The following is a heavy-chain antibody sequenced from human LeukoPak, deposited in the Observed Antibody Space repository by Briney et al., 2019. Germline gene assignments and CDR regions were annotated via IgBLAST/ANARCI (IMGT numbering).Heavy chain of an antibody. CDR3: ARGRSNYYGMDV. CDR2: IYHSGST. J-gene: IGHJ6*02. CDR1: GGSISNSNW. D-gene: IGHD1-26*01. V-gene: IGHV4-4*02. Sequence: PSETLSLTCAVSGGSISNSNWWNWVRPPPGKGLEWIGEIYHSGSTNYNPSLGSRVTISVDKSKTQFSLKLNSVTAADTAVYYCARGRSNYYGMDVWGQGTTVTVSS.